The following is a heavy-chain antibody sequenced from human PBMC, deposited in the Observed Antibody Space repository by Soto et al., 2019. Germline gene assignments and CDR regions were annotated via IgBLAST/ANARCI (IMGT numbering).Heavy chain of an antibody. J-gene: IGHJ4*02. D-gene: IGHD4-17*01. Sequence: SETLSLTCTVSGGSISSSSYYWGWIRQPPGKGLEWIGSIYYSGSTYYNPSLKSRVTISVDTSKNHFSLTLSSVTAADTAVYYCARLYLTTVTTYGRPTTKQGPYYFDYWGQGTLVTVSS. CDR1: GGSISSSSYY. V-gene: IGHV4-39*01. CDR2: IYYSGST. CDR3: ARLYLTTVTTYGRPTTKQGPYYFDY.